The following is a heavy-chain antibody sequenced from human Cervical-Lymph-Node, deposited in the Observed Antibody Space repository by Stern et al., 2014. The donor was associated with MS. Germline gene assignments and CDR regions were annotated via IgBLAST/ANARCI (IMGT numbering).Heavy chain of an antibody. V-gene: IGHV4-59*01. Sequence: QLQLQESGPGLVKPSATLSLTCTVSGGSISSYYWSWIRQPPGKRLEWIGYISYSGGTNYNPSLKSRVTISVDTSKNQFSLKLSSVTAADTAVYYCARDREDSSSWRWFDPWGQGTLVTVSS. CDR3: ARDREDSSSWRWFDP. J-gene: IGHJ5*02. CDR2: ISYSGGT. D-gene: IGHD6-13*01. CDR1: GGSISSYY.